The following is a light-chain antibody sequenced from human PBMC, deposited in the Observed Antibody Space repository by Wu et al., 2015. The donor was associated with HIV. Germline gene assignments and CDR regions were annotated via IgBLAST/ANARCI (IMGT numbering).Light chain of an antibody. V-gene: IGKV3-15*01. Sequence: ETVMTQSPVTLSVSPGERATLSCRASQSVSSNLAWYQQRPGQAPRLLIHGASTRASGIGARFNGSGSGTEFTLTISSLQSEDFAVYYCHQYNNWPRSFGQGTKVETK. CDR2: GAS. CDR3: HQYNNWPRS. J-gene: IGKJ1*01. CDR1: QSVSSN.